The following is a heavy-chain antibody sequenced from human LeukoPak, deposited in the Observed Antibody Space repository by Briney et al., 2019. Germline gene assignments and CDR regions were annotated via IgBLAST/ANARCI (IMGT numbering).Heavy chain of an antibody. Sequence: GGSLKLSCVVSGLTVSNNYMSWVRQAPGKGLEWVSVIYSDGTTRNADSVKGRFTISRDNSKNTVYLQMDSLRAEDTAVYYCARDKDAWGQGTLVTVSS. CDR1: GLTVSNNY. CDR3: ARDKDA. J-gene: IGHJ5*02. CDR2: IYSDGTT. V-gene: IGHV3-66*01.